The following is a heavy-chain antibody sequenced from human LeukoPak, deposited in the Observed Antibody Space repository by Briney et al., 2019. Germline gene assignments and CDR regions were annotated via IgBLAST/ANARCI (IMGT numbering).Heavy chain of an antibody. CDR1: GFSVSGYW. D-gene: IGHD5-12*01. CDR2: ISSSGSTI. V-gene: IGHV3-11*01. Sequence: PGGSLRLSCAVSGFSVSGYWMTWVRQAPGKGLEWLSYISSSGSTIYYADSVKGRFTVPRDNAKNSLYLQMNSLRAEDTAVYYCARASGYGAIDYWGQGTLVTVSS. CDR3: ARASGYGAIDY. J-gene: IGHJ4*02.